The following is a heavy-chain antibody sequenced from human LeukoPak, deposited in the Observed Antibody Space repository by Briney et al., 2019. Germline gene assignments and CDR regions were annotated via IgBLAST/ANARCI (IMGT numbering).Heavy chain of an antibody. CDR3: ARVRTYYFDY. V-gene: IGHV4-61*01. CDR2: IYYSGST. Sequence: SETLSLTCTVSGGSASSGSYYWSWIRQPPGKGLEWIGYIYYSGSTNYNPSLKSRVTISVDTSKNQFSLKLSSVTAADTAVYYCARVRTYYFDYWGQGTLVTVSS. CDR1: GGSASSGSYY. J-gene: IGHJ4*02.